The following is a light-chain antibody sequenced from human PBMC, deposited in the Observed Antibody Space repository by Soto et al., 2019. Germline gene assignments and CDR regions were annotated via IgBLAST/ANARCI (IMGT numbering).Light chain of an antibody. J-gene: IGLJ1*01. Sequence: QSALTQPASVSGSPGQSITIPCTGTSSDVGGYNYVSWYQQHPGKAPKLMIYEVSNRPPGVSNRFSGSKSGNTASLTISGLQAEDEADYYCSSYTSSSTTYVFGTGTKVTVL. CDR2: EVS. V-gene: IGLV2-14*01. CDR1: SSDVGGYNY. CDR3: SSYTSSSTTYV.